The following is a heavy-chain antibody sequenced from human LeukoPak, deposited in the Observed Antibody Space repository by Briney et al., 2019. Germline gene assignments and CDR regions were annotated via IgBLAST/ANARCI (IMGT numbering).Heavy chain of an antibody. CDR3: TTDGDYPYYYYYYGMDV. J-gene: IGHJ6*02. CDR2: IKSKTGGGTT. Sequence: TGGSLRLSCAASGFTFSNAWMSWVRQAPGKGLEWVGRIKSKTGGGTTDYAAPVKGRFTISRDDSKNTLYLQMNSLKTEDTAVYYCTTDGDYPYYYYYYGMDVWGQGTTVTASS. V-gene: IGHV3-15*01. D-gene: IGHD4-17*01. CDR1: GFTFSNAW.